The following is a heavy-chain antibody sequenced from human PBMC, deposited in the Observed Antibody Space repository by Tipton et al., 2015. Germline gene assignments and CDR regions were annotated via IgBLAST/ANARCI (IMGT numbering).Heavy chain of an antibody. CDR2: ISSSSSYI. Sequence: SLRLSCAASGLTFSSYAMSWVRQAPGKGLEWVSSISSSSSYISYADSVKGRFTISRDNAANTLYLQMDNLRVEDTGVYHCARSNVWGYDPWGQGTLVTVSS. J-gene: IGHJ5*02. CDR3: ARSNVWGYDP. V-gene: IGHV3-21*01. D-gene: IGHD1-26*01. CDR1: GLTFSSYA.